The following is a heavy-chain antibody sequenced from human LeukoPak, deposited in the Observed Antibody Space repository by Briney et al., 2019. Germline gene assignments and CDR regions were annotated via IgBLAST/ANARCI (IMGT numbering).Heavy chain of an antibody. V-gene: IGHV1-46*01. D-gene: IGHD5-18*01. CDR3: AREGENTAMVTGKLETYYYYYMDV. Sequence: ASVTVSCKASGYTFTSYYMHWVRQAPGQGLEWMGIINPSGGSTSYAQKFQGRVTITADESTSTAYMELSSLRSEDTAVYYCAREGENTAMVTGKLETYYYYYMDVWGKGTTVTISS. J-gene: IGHJ6*03. CDR1: GYTFTSYY. CDR2: INPSGGST.